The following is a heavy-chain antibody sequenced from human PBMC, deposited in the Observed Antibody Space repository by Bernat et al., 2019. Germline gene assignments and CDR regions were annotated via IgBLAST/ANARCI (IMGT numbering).Heavy chain of an antibody. CDR2: IIPILGIA. D-gene: IGHD5-18*01. Sequence: QVQLVQSGAEVKKPGSSVKVSCKASGGTFSSYTISWVRQAPGQGLEWMGRIIPILGIAIYAQKFQGRVTITADKSTSTAYMELSSLRSEDTAVYYCARVDTAMGTPFYFDYWGQGTLVTVSS. V-gene: IGHV1-69*02. J-gene: IGHJ4*02. CDR1: GGTFSSYT. CDR3: ARVDTAMGTPFYFDY.